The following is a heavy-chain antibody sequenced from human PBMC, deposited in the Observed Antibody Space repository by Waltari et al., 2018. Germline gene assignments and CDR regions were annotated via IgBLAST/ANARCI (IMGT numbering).Heavy chain of an antibody. CDR2: ISASGDST. J-gene: IGHJ3*02. Sequence: EVQLLESGGGLVQPGGSLRLSCAASGFTFSSYAMNWVRQAPGKGVEWVSAISASGDSTYYAESVEGRFTISRDNSKNTLYLQMSSLRAEDTAVYYCAKRVLLSAYYGGDAFDIWGQGTMVTVSS. CDR1: GFTFSSYA. CDR3: AKRVLLSAYYGGDAFDI. D-gene: IGHD3-3*01. V-gene: IGHV3-23*01.